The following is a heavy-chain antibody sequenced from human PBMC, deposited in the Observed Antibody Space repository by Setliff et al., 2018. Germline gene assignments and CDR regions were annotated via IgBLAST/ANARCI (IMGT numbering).Heavy chain of an antibody. CDR2: ISHSGNS. V-gene: IGHV4-59*11. J-gene: IGHJ3*02. CDR1: GGSISNHY. Sequence: PSETLSLTCTVSGGSISNHYWSWIRQPPGKGLVWLGHISHSGNSNSNPSLSSRVTISVDTSKNQLSLKMSSVTAADTAVYYCARHNYFMIFGVDDAFDIWGQGTTVTVSS. CDR3: ARHNYFMIFGVDDAFDI. D-gene: IGHD3-3*01.